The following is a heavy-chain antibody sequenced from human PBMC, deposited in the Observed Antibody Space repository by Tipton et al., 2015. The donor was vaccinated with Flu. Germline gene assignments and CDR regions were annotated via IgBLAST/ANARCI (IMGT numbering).Heavy chain of an antibody. J-gene: IGHJ4*02. CDR1: GYTFTSYD. Sequence: QVQLVQSGAEVKKPGASVKVSCKASGYTFTSYDINWVRQATGQGLEWMGWMNPNSGNTGYAQKFQGRVTMTRNTSISTAYMELSSLRSGDTAVYYCARVGGWTYYYDSSGYPDYWGQGTLVTVSS. D-gene: IGHD3-22*01. CDR2: MNPNSGNT. CDR3: ARVGGWTYYYDSSGYPDY. V-gene: IGHV1-8*01.